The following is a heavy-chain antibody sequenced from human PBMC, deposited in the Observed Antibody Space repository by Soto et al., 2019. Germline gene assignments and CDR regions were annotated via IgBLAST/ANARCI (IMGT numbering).Heavy chain of an antibody. CDR2: INHSGST. Sequence: SETLSLTCAVYGGSFSGYYWSWIRQPPGKGLEWIGEINHSGSTNYNPSLKSRVTISVDTSKNQFSLKLSSVTAADTAVYYCARVSARVGYLDYPWGQGTLVTVSS. CDR3: ARVSARVGYLDYP. J-gene: IGHJ5*02. D-gene: IGHD3-9*01. V-gene: IGHV4-34*01. CDR1: GGSFSGYY.